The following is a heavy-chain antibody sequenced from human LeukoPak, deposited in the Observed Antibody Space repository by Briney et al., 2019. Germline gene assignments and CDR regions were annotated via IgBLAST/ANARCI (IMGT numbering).Heavy chain of an antibody. CDR3: ASELRYFDWLSTPYFDY. V-gene: IGHV3-21*01. J-gene: IGHJ4*02. CDR1: GFTFSSYS. Sequence: PGGSLRLSCAASGFTFSSYSMNWVRQAPGKGLEWVSSISSSSSYIYYADSVKGRFTISRDNAKNSLYLQMNSLRAEDTAVYYCASELRYFDWLSTPYFDYWGQGTLSPSPQ. CDR2: ISSSSSYI. D-gene: IGHD3-9*01.